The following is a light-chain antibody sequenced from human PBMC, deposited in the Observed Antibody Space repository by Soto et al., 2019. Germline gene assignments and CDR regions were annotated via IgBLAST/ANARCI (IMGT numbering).Light chain of an antibody. J-gene: IGKJ1*01. CDR1: QSVSSY. CDR2: DAS. Sequence: EIVLTQSPATLSLSPGERATLSCRASQSVSSYLAWYQQKPGQAPRLLIYDASTRATSIPVRFSGSGSGTEFTLTISSLQSEDFAVYYCQQYNNWPPGTFGQGTKV. V-gene: IGKV3-15*01. CDR3: QQYNNWPPGT.